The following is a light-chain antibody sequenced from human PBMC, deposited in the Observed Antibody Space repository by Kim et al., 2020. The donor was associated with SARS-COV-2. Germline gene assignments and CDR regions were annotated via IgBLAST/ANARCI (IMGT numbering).Light chain of an antibody. Sequence: KTVTISCTGTRGSVADNFVQWYQLRPGRAPTTVIYEDSQRPAGVPDRFSGSIDSSSNSASLTISGLRTEDEADYYCQSYDSSHLWVFGGGTQLTVL. CDR3: QSYDSSHLWV. CDR1: RGSVADNF. V-gene: IGLV6-57*02. CDR2: EDS. J-gene: IGLJ3*02.